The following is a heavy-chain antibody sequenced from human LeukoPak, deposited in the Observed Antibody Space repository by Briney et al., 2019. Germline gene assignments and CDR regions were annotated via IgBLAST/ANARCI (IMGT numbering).Heavy chain of an antibody. D-gene: IGHD1-26*01. J-gene: IGHJ3*02. CDR1: GFTFDDYA. V-gene: IGHV3-9*03. CDR3: AKRAYSGSPTGDAFDI. Sequence: GGSLRLSCAASGFTFDDYAMHWVRQAPGKGLEWVSGISWNSGSIGYADSVKGRFTISRDNAKNSLYLQMNSLRAEDMALYYCAKRAYSGSPTGDAFDIWGQGTMVTVSS. CDR2: ISWNSGSI.